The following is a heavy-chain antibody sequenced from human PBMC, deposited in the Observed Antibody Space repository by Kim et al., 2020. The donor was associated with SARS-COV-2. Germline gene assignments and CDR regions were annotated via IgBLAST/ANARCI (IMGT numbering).Heavy chain of an antibody. D-gene: IGHD3-3*01. CDR1: GFTFSSYG. CDR2: ISYDGSNK. CDR3: AKDRGLGSITIFGVVTAYGMDV. V-gene: IGHV3-30*18. J-gene: IGHJ6*02. Sequence: GGSLRLSCAASGFTFSSYGMHWVRQAPGKGLEWVAVISYDGSNKYYADSVKGRFTISRDNSKNTLYLQMNSLRAEDTAVYYCAKDRGLGSITIFGVVTAYGMDVWGQGTTVSVSS.